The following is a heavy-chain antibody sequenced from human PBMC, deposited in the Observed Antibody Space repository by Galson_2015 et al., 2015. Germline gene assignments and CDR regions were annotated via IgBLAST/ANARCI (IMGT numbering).Heavy chain of an antibody. CDR3: AREDHSTYVW. J-gene: IGHJ4*02. CDR2: IKQDGGEK. D-gene: IGHD4-11*01. CDR1: GFAFSSYW. Sequence: SLRLSCAASGFAFSSYWMSWVRQAPGKGLEWVANIKQDGGEKYHVDSVRGRFTISRDNAKNSLYLQMNSLRAEDTAVYYCAREDHSTYVWWGQGTLVTVSS. V-gene: IGHV3-7*01.